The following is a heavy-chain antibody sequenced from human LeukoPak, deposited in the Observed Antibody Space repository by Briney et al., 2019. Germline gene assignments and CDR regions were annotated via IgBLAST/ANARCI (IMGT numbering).Heavy chain of an antibody. CDR3: ASSRYYDSSGLDI. V-gene: IGHV1-3*01. CDR2: INAGNGNT. CDR1: GYTFTSYA. Sequence: EASVKVSCKASGYTFTSYAMHWVRQAPGQRLEWMGWINAGNGNTKYSQKFQGRVAITRNTSASTAYMELSSLRSEDTAVYYCASSRYYDSSGLDIWGQGTMVTVSS. D-gene: IGHD3-22*01. J-gene: IGHJ3*02.